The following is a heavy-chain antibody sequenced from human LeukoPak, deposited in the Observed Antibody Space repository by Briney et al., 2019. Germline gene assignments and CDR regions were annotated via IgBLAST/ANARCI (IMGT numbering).Heavy chain of an antibody. D-gene: IGHD3/OR15-3a*01. V-gene: IGHV3-74*01. Sequence: GGSLRLSCAASGFSFSNSWMHWVRQAPGKGLVWVSRINSDGTTTYYADSVKGRFTISRDNAKNTLFLQMNSLRPEDTALYYCASDPYLVNFWTGYPHYWGQGTLVTVSS. CDR3: ASDPYLVNFWTGYPHY. J-gene: IGHJ4*02. CDR1: GFSFSNSW. CDR2: INSDGTTT.